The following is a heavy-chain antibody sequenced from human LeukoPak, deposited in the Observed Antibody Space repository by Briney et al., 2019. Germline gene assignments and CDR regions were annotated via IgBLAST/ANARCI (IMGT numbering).Heavy chain of an antibody. CDR1: GGSISSYY. Sequence: SETLSLTCTVSGGSISSYYWSWIRQPPGKGLEWIGYIYYSGSTNYNSSLKSRVTILVDTSKNQFSLKLSSVTAADTAMYFCARSRERICSNPPCYVDLQATWGQGTLVTVSP. CDR2: IYYSGST. J-gene: IGHJ4*02. CDR3: ARSRERICSNPPCYVDLQAT. D-gene: IGHD2-2*01. V-gene: IGHV4-59*08.